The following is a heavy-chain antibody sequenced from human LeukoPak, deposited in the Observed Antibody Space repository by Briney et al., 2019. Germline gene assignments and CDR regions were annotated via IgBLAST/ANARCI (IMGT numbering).Heavy chain of an antibody. CDR2: INHSGST. CDR1: GGSFSGYY. Sequence: SETLSLTCAVYGGSFSGYYWSWIRQPPGKGLEWIGEINHSGSTNYNPSLKSRVTISVDTSKNQFSLKLSSVTAADTAVYYCARQEWLVPDYWGQGTLVTVSS. J-gene: IGHJ4*02. CDR3: ARQEWLVPDY. V-gene: IGHV4-34*01. D-gene: IGHD6-19*01.